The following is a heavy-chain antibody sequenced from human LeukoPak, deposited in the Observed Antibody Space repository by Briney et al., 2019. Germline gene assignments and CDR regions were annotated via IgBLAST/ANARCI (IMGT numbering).Heavy chain of an antibody. D-gene: IGHD5-24*01. V-gene: IGHV5-51*01. CDR1: GYSFTSYW. CDR3: ARLRDGYKSPRGFDY. Sequence: GESLKISCKGSGYSFTSYWIGWVRQMPGKGLEWTGIIYPGDSDTRYSPSFQGQVTISADKSISTAYLQWSSLKASDTAMYYCARLRDGYKSPRGFDYWGQGTLVTVSS. CDR2: IYPGDSDT. J-gene: IGHJ4*02.